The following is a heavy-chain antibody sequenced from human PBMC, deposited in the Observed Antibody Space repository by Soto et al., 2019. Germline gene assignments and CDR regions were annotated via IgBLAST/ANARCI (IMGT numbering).Heavy chain of an antibody. CDR1: GFTFSSYD. V-gene: IGHV3-13*04. CDR2: IGTAGDT. Sequence: PGGSLRLSCSASGFTFSSYDMQWVRQGPGKGLEWVSAIGTAGDTNYAGSVKGRFTISRENAKNSLYLQMNSLRAGDTAIYFCARAIGPTLFDYWGQGTLVTVSS. D-gene: IGHD3-22*01. J-gene: IGHJ4*02. CDR3: ARAIGPTLFDY.